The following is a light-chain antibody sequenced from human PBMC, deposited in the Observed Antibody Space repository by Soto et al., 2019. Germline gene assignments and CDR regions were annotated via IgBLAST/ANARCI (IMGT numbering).Light chain of an antibody. CDR2: AAS. J-gene: IGKJ1*01. CDR3: QQYSTYTPRT. V-gene: IGKV1-39*01. Sequence: DIQMTQSPSSLSASVGDRVTITCRASQSISSYLNWYHQKPGKAPKLLIYAASSLQSGVPSRFSGSGSGTEFTLTISSLQPDDFATYYCQQYSTYTPRTFGQGTKVDIK. CDR1: QSISSY.